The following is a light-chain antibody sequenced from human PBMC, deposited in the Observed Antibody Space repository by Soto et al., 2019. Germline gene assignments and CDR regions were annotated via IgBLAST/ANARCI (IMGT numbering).Light chain of an antibody. CDR2: EVS. CDR1: SSDVGGYNY. J-gene: IGLJ3*02. Sequence: QSALTQPASVSGSPGQSITVSCTGTSSDVGGYNYVSWYQQHPGKAPKLIIYEVSNRPSGVSNRFSGSKSGNTASLTISGLQAEDEADYYCSSYTTSSTWAFGGGTKLTVL. V-gene: IGLV2-14*01. CDR3: SSYTTSSTWA.